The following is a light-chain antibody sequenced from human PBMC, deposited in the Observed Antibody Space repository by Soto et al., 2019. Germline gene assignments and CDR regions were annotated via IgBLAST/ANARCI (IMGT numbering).Light chain of an antibody. Sequence: EIVLTQSPGTLSLSPGERATLSCRASQSLSSSQLSWYQQKVGRAPRLLIHGASSRATGIPDRFSGSGSGTDFTLTITRLEPEDFAVYYCQQYGGSPRTFGQGTRLEIK. CDR1: QSLSSSQ. CDR2: GAS. CDR3: QQYGGSPRT. V-gene: IGKV3-20*01. J-gene: IGKJ5*01.